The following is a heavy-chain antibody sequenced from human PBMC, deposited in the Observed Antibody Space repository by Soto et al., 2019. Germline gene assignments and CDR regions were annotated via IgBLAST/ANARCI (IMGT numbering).Heavy chain of an antibody. CDR1: GGSISSRTSY. V-gene: IGHV4-31*03. J-gene: IGHJ4*02. Sequence: QVQLQESGPGLVKPSQTLSLTCTVSGGSISSRTSYWSWIRQHPGKGLEWIGYIYYGGDSFYNPSHKSRFTIEIDPSEIHFALTVLSVCAGGRAVYFGGRGGGGGVDCWGQGTLVTVAS. D-gene: IGHD1-26*01. CDR3: GRGGGGGVDC. CDR2: IYYGGDS.